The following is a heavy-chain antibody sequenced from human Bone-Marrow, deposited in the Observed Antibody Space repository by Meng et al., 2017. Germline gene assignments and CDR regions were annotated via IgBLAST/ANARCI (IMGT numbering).Heavy chain of an antibody. CDR2: IYSGGST. Sequence: GGSLRLSCAASGFTVSSNYMSWVRQAPGKGLEWVSVIYSGGSTYYADSVKGRFTISRDNSKNTLYLQMNSLRAEDTAVYYCAKLRDGYNGPWYFDLWGRGTLVTVSS. CDR1: GFTVSSNY. D-gene: IGHD5-24*01. J-gene: IGHJ2*01. V-gene: IGHV3-53*01. CDR3: AKLRDGYNGPWYFDL.